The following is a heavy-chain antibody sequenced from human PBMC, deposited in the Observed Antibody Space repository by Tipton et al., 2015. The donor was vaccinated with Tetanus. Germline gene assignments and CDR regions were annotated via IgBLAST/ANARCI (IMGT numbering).Heavy chain of an antibody. Sequence: SLRLSCAASGFTLGNYAMSWVRQAPGKGLEWASSIRNRGDATYYADSVKGRFTISRDSSESTLYLQMNSLRPEDTAVYFCAKDYSSSSWTWSRRYFDLWGRGTLVAVSS. CDR2: IRNRGDAT. J-gene: IGHJ2*01. V-gene: IGHV3-23*01. CDR1: GFTLGNYA. CDR3: AKDYSSSSWTWSRRYFDL. D-gene: IGHD6-6*01.